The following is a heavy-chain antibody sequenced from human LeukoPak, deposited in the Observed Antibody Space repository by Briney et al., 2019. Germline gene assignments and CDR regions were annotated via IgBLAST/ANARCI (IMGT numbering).Heavy chain of an antibody. CDR2: INAGNGKT. D-gene: IGHD2-2*01. V-gene: IGHV1-3*01. Sequence: GASVKVSCKASQYAFTDYAVHWVRQAPGQRLEWMGWINAGNGKTKYSQSFQGRITITRDTSATTAYTELTSLTSEDTAVYYCARDCSSTSCPFDPWGQGTLVTVSS. CDR3: ARDCSSTSCPFDP. CDR1: QYAFTDYA. J-gene: IGHJ5*02.